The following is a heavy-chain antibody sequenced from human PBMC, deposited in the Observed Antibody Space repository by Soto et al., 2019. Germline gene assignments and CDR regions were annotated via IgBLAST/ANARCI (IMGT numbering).Heavy chain of an antibody. CDR1: GYTFTSYY. Sequence: ASVKVSCKASGYTFTSYYMHWVRQAPGQGLEWMGIINPSGGSTSYAQKFQGRVTMTRDTPTSTVYMELSSLRSEDTAVYYCARKEEVYYYDSSGYYYFDYWGQGTLVTVSS. J-gene: IGHJ4*02. CDR3: ARKEEVYYYDSSGYYYFDY. CDR2: INPSGGST. V-gene: IGHV1-46*01. D-gene: IGHD3-22*01.